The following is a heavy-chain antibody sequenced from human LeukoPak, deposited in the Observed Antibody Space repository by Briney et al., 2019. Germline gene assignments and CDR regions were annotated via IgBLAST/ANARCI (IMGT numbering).Heavy chain of an antibody. J-gene: IGHJ2*01. CDR2: IPGSGAGT. Sequence: GGSLRLSCAASGFTFSIYAMTWVRQAPGKGLEWVSSIPGSGAGTYYADSVKGRFTISRDNSKNTLSLQMNSLRAEDTAVYYCAKGQADYDRNGYPPFDLWGRGTLVTVSS. V-gene: IGHV3-23*01. CDR1: GFTFSIYA. CDR3: AKGQADYDRNGYPPFDL. D-gene: IGHD3-22*01.